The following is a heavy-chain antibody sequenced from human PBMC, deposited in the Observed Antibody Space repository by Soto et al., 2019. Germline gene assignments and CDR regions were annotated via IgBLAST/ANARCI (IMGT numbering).Heavy chain of an antibody. CDR2: VSPYNGNA. D-gene: IGHD6-19*01. CDR1: GYGFTIYE. V-gene: IGHV1-18*01. Sequence: ASVKVSCKVSGYGFTIYEGSWVRQAPGPGLEWMAWVSPYNGNANYAQKFHGRVSMTTDTSTSAAYMELRSLSSDDTAVYYGARDLGFSSSKARDFWCQGTLVTVS. J-gene: IGHJ4*02. CDR3: ARDLGFSSSKARDF.